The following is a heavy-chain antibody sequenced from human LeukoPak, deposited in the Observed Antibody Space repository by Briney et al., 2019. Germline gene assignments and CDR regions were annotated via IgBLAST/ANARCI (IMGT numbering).Heavy chain of an antibody. CDR3: ARGSGCSSSSCHAGEFDY. Sequence: SETLSLTCTVSGDSISSYSWNWIRQPAGEGLEWIGHIFNSGSANYNPSLKSRVTMSVDTSKNQFSLNLTSVTAADTAVYYLARGSGCSSSSCHAGEFDYWGQGTLVTVSS. V-gene: IGHV4-4*07. CDR2: IFNSGSA. D-gene: IGHD2-2*01. J-gene: IGHJ4*02. CDR1: GDSISSYS.